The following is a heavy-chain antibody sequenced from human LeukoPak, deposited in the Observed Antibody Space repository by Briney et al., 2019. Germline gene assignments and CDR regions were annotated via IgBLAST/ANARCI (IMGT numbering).Heavy chain of an antibody. V-gene: IGHV4-59*01. Sequence: SETLSLTCTVSGGSISSYYWSWIRQPPGKGLEWIGYIYYSGSTNYNPSLKSRVTISVDTSKNQFPLKLSSVTAADTAVYYCARSPHPMYYDSSGAFDYWGQGTLVTVSS. CDR2: IYYSGST. CDR1: GGSISSYY. J-gene: IGHJ4*02. D-gene: IGHD3-22*01. CDR3: ARSPHPMYYDSSGAFDY.